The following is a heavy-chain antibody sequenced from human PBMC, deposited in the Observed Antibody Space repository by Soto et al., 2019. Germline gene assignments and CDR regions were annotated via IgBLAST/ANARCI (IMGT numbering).Heavy chain of an antibody. CDR2: IYSRGST. CDR1: GGYISSSSYY. D-gene: IGHD6-13*01. Sequence: SETLSLTCTVSGGYISSSSYYWGWIRQPQGKGLEWIGSIYSRGSTSYSPSLKSRLTISVATSKNQFSLKLSSVTAADTAVYYCARQPGIAAASRFDPWGQGTLVTVSS. J-gene: IGHJ5*02. V-gene: IGHV4-39*01. CDR3: ARQPGIAAASRFDP.